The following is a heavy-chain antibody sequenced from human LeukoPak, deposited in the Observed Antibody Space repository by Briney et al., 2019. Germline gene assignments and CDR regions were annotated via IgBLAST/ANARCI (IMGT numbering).Heavy chain of an antibody. CDR2: IIPIFGTA. CDR3: AVILYYDSSGYYSTDY. V-gene: IGHV1-69*05. CDR1: GGTFSSYA. J-gene: IGHJ4*02. D-gene: IGHD3-22*01. Sequence: SVKVSCKASGGTFSSYAISWVRQAPGQGLEWMGRIIPIFGTANYAQKFQGRVTITTDESTSTAYMELSSLRSEDTAVYYCAVILYYDSSGYYSTDYWGQGTLVTVSS.